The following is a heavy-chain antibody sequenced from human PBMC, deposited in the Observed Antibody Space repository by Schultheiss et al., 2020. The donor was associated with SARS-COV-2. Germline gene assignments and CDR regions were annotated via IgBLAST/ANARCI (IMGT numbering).Heavy chain of an antibody. CDR1: GFTFDSYA. J-gene: IGHJ4*02. V-gene: IGHV3-23*01. CDR2: INGRGST. Sequence: GESLKISCAASGFTFDSYAMTWVRQAPGKGLEWVSAINGRGSTFYTDSVKGRFTISRDNSKNTLYLQMSSLRVEDTAIYYCARDLGAYYEYVWGSSYWGQGTLVTVSS. CDR3: ARDLGAYYEYVWGSSY. D-gene: IGHD3-16*01.